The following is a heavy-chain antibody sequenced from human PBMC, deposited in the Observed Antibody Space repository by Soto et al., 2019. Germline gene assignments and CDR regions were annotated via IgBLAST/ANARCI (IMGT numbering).Heavy chain of an antibody. J-gene: IGHJ4*02. D-gene: IGHD6-19*01. Sequence: GGSLRLSCAASGFTFSTYSMNWVRQAPGKGLEWVSGISGSGDSTYYADSVKGRFTVSRDNSKNTLYLQMNSLRAEDTAVFYCAKERSSGWSFDYWGQGTLVTVSS. V-gene: IGHV3-23*01. CDR2: ISGSGDST. CDR1: GFTFSTYS. CDR3: AKERSSGWSFDY.